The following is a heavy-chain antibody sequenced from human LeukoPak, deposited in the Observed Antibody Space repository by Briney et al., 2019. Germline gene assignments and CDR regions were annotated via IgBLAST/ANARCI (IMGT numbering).Heavy chain of an antibody. CDR1: GGTFSSYA. CDR2: IIPIFGTA. Sequence: GASVKVSCKASGGTFSSYAISWVRQAPGQGLEWMGGIIPIFGTANYAHKFQGRVTITADESTSTAYMELSSLRSEDTAVYYCARASVVVGENHYFDYWGQGTLVTVSS. V-gene: IGHV1-69*13. D-gene: IGHD3-22*01. CDR3: ARASVVVGENHYFDY. J-gene: IGHJ4*02.